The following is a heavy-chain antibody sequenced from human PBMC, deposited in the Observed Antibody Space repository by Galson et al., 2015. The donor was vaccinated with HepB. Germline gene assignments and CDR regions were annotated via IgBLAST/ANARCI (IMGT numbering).Heavy chain of an antibody. CDR3: AKVGLRYYYDSPLDY. Sequence: SLRLSCAASGFTFSSYGMHWVRQAPGKGLEWVAVISYDGSNKYYADSVKGRFTISRDNSKNTLYLQMNSLRAEDTAVYYCAKVGLRYYYDSPLDYWGQGTLVTVSS. D-gene: IGHD3-22*01. CDR1: GFTFSSYG. J-gene: IGHJ4*02. CDR2: ISYDGSNK. V-gene: IGHV3-30*18.